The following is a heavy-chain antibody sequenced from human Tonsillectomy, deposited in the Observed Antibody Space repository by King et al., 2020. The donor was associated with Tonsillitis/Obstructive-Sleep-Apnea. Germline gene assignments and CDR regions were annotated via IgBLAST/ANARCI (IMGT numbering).Heavy chain of an antibody. D-gene: IGHD1-7*01. Sequence: VQLVESGAEVKKPGESLRISCQGSGYSFSTYWINWLRQMPGKGLEWMGTIDPSDSYTNCSPSFQGRVTISADNAISTAYLQWSSLKASDTAVYFCAGSGTTEDYCSYVMDVWGQGTTVTVSS. V-gene: IGHV5-10-1*03. CDR2: IDPSDSYT. CDR1: GYSFSTYW. J-gene: IGHJ6*02. CDR3: AGSGTTEDYCSYVMDV.